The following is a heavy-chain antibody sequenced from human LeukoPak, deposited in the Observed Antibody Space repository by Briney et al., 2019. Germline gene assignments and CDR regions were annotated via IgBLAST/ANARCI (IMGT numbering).Heavy chain of an antibody. CDR1: GFTFSTYF. CDR2: ISSGSSTI. J-gene: IGHJ4*02. V-gene: IGHV3-48*04. CDR3: ASLYSAYDGSDY. Sequence: GESLRLSCAASGFTFSTYFMNWVRQAPGKGLEWVSYISSGSSTIYYADSVKGRFTISRDNAKNSLYLQMNSLRAEDTAVYYCASLYSAYDGSDYWGQGTLVTVSS. D-gene: IGHD5-12*01.